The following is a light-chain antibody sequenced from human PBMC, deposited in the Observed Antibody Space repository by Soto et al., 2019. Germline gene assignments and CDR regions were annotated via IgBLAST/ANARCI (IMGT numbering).Light chain of an antibody. CDR3: AAWDASLNGYV. CDR2: NIN. J-gene: IGLJ1*01. V-gene: IGLV2-11*01. Sequence: QSVLTQPRSVSGSPGQSVTIFCTGTSSDVGRYNYVSWYQQHPGKAPKLMIFNINKRPSGVPDRFSGSKSGTSASLAISGLQSEDEADYYCAAWDASLNGYVFGAGTKVTVL. CDR1: SSDVGRYNY.